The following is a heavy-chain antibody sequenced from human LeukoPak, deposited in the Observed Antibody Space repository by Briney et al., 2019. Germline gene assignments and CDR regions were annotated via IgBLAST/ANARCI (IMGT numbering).Heavy chain of an antibody. V-gene: IGHV4-61*10. J-gene: IGHJ3*02. D-gene: IGHD5-18*01. CDR1: GGSISSGSYY. CDR2: IYYSGST. Sequence: SETLSLTCTVSGGSISSGSYYWSWIRQPAGKGLEWIGYIYYSGSTNYNPSLKSRVTISVDTSKNQFSLKLSSVTAADTAVYYCARSGYKYGADAFDIWGQGTMVTVSS. CDR3: ARSGYKYGADAFDI.